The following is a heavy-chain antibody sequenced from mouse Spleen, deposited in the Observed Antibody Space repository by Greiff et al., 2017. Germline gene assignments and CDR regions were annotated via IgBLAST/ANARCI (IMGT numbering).Heavy chain of an antibody. CDR3: ARDDRVYYAMDY. CDR1: GYSFTSYY. J-gene: IGHJ4*01. CDR2: IYPGSGNT. V-gene: IGHV1-66*01. Sequence: QVQLKQSGPELVKPGASVKISCKASGYSFTSYYIHWVKQRPGQGLEWIGWIYPGSGNTKYNEKFKGKATLTADTSSSTAYMQLSSLTSEDSAVYYCARDDRVYYAMDYWGQGTSVTVSS. D-gene: IGHD2-12*01.